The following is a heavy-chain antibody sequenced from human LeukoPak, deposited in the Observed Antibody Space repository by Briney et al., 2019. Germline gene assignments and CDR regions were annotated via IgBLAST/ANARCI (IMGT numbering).Heavy chain of an antibody. V-gene: IGHV4-30-2*01. J-gene: IGHJ5*02. CDR3: VRGPYCSGGSCYSVWFHP. CDR1: GGSISSGSYS. Sequence: PSQTLSLTCAVSGGSISSGSYSWSWIRQRPGKGLEWIGYIYHSGSTYYNPSLKRRVTISVDRYKNQLSLKLSSLPAADTDVYYCVRGPYCSGGSCYSVWFHPWGQETLVTVSS. D-gene: IGHD2-15*01. CDR2: IYHSGST.